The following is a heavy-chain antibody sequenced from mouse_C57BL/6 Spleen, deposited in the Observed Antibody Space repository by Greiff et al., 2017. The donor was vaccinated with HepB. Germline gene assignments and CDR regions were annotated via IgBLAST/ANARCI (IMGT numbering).Heavy chain of an antibody. CDR3: ARSPDYGYEYYAMDY. V-gene: IGHV1-82*01. CDR2: IYPGDGDT. J-gene: IGHJ4*01. D-gene: IGHD2-2*01. Sequence: QVQLKESGPELVKPGASVKISCKASGYAFSSSWMNWVKQRPGKGLEWIGRIYPGDGDTNYNGKFKGKATLTADKSSSTAYMQLSSLTSEDSAVYVCARSPDYGYEYYAMDYWGQGTSVTVSS. CDR1: GYAFSSSW.